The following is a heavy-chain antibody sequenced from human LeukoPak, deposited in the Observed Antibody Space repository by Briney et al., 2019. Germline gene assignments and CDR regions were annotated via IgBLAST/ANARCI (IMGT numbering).Heavy chain of an antibody. D-gene: IGHD3-22*01. V-gene: IGHV1-18*01. J-gene: IGHJ4*02. CDR3: ARDKLGYYDSSLPFDY. CDR1: SYTFTSYG. Sequence: ASVKVSCKASSYTFTSYGISWVRQAPGQGLEWMGWISAYNGNTNYAQKLQGRVTMTTDTSTSTAYMELRSLRSDDTAVYYCARDKLGYYDSSLPFDYWGQGTLVTVSS. CDR2: ISAYNGNT.